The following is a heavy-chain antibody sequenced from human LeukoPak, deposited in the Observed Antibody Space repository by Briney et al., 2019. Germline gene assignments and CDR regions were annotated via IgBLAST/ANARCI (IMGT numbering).Heavy chain of an antibody. CDR1: GYTFTGYY. J-gene: IGHJ4*02. Sequence: ASVKVSCKASGYTFTGYYMHWVRQAPGQGLEWMGWINAYNGNTNYAQKLQGRVTMTTDTSTSTAYMELRSLRSDDTAVYYCAAAAVAGTCDYWGQGTLVTVSS. CDR2: INAYNGNT. D-gene: IGHD6-19*01. V-gene: IGHV1-18*04. CDR3: AAAAVAGTCDY.